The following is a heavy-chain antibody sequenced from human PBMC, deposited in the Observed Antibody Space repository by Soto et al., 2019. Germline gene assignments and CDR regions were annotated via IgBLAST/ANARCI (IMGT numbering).Heavy chain of an antibody. Sequence: SETLSLTCAVSGGSISSGGYSWSWIRQPPGKGLEWIGYIYHSGSTYYNPSLKSRVTISVDTSKNQFSLKLSSVTAADTAVYYCARSRGGYFDYWGQGTLVTVSS. CDR2: IYHSGST. D-gene: IGHD3-22*01. CDR3: ARSRGGYFDY. CDR1: GGSISSGGYS. J-gene: IGHJ4*02. V-gene: IGHV4-30-2*02.